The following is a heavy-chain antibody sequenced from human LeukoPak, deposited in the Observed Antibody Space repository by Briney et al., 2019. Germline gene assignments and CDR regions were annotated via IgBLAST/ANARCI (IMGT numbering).Heavy chain of an antibody. J-gene: IGHJ4*02. CDR1: GVSISSYS. D-gene: IGHD6-19*01. V-gene: IGHV4-59*01. CDR2: IYYSGST. CDR3: ATTYSSGWYVGDY. Sequence: PSETLSLTCTASGVSISSYSWSWIRQPPGKGLEWIGYIYYSGSTNYNPSLKSRVTISVDTSKNQFSLKLSSVTAADTAVYYCATTYSSGWYVGDYWGQGTLVTVSS.